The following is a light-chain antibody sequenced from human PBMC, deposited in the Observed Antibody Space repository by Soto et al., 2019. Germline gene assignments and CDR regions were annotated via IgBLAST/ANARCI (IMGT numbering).Light chain of an antibody. CDR2: DAS. CDR3: QQYKSYSRT. V-gene: IGKV1-5*01. CDR1: QSISSW. J-gene: IGKJ1*01. Sequence: DIQMTQSPSTLSASVGDRVTITCRASQSISSWLAWYQQKPGKAPKLLIYDASSLESGVPSRFSGSGSGTEFTLTISSLQPDDFASYYGQQYKSYSRTFGQGTKVEIK.